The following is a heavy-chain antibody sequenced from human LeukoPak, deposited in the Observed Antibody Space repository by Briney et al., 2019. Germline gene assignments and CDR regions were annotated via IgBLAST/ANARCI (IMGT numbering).Heavy chain of an antibody. CDR2: INHSGRT. CDR3: AKYGPGSGSYSTSWYFHQ. Sequence: SETLSLTCAVYGGSFSDYYWTWIRQSPGKGLEWIGEINHSGRTNYNPSLESRVTISLDTSKNQFSLKLNSVTGADTAVYYCAKYGPGSGSYSTSWYFHQWGQGTLVTVAS. CDR1: GGSFSDYY. J-gene: IGHJ4*02. D-gene: IGHD1-26*01. V-gene: IGHV4-34*01.